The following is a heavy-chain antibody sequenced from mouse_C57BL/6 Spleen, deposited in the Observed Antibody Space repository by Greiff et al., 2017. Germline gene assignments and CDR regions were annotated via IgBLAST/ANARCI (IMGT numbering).Heavy chain of an antibody. D-gene: IGHD1-2*01. CDR2: ISSGGDYI. V-gene: IGHV5-9-1*02. CDR3: TRDGCNWGFCD. J-gene: IGHJ2*01. CDR1: GFTFSSSA. Sequence: EVKLMESGAGLVKPGGSLKLSCEASGFTFSSSAMSWVRQTPEKRLEWVAYISSGGDYIYYADTVKGRFTISRDKARNTLCLQMSSLKSEDTAMCYCTRDGCNWGFCDWGQGATLTGSS.